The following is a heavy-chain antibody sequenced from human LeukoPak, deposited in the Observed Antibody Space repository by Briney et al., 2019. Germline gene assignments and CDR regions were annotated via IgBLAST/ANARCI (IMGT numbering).Heavy chain of an antibody. V-gene: IGHV5-51*01. Sequence: GESLKISCKGSGYNFTDYWIAWVRQMPVKGLEWMGIIYPGDSDTRYSPSFQGQVTISADKSISTAYLQWSSLKASDTAMYYCARIGQQLECYWGQGTLVTVSS. CDR2: IYPGDSDT. D-gene: IGHD6-6*01. CDR1: GYNFTDYW. CDR3: ARIGQQLECY. J-gene: IGHJ4*02.